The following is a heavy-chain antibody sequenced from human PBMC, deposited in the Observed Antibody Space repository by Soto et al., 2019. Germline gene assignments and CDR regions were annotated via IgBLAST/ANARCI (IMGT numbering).Heavy chain of an antibody. V-gene: IGHV4-59*11. Sequence: TSETLSLTCTVSGDSISSFSNHYCSWIRQAPGRGLEWIGYISKSGYTSYNPSLKSRVTMSVDTSKDQFSLKLSSVTAADTAVFFCARVQGFFYGHPYNHFDYWGQGVLVTVSS. CDR3: ARVQGFFYGHPYNHFDY. CDR2: ISKSGYT. CDR1: GDSISSFSNHY. D-gene: IGHD3-10*01. J-gene: IGHJ4*02.